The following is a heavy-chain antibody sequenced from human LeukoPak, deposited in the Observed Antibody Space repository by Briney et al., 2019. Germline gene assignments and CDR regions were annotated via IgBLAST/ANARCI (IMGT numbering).Heavy chain of an antibody. V-gene: IGHV3-23*01. Sequence: GGSLGLSCAASGFTFSSYAMSWVRQAPGKGLEWVSAISGSGGNTYYADSVKGRFTISRDKSKNTLYLQMNSLRAEDTAAYYCAKTARYSSSWPTRRDYYYMDVWGKGTTVTVSS. J-gene: IGHJ6*03. CDR3: AKTARYSSSWPTRRDYYYMDV. CDR1: GFTFSSYA. D-gene: IGHD6-13*01. CDR2: ISGSGGNT.